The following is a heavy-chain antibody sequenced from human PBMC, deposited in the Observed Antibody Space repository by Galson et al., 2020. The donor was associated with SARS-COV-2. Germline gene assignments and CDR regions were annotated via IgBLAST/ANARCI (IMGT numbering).Heavy chain of an antibody. CDR3: ARAEEGIVVVPAAIGRDYYYYMDV. Sequence: AGSVKVSCKASGYTFTSYAMNWVRQAPGQGLEWMGWINTNTGNPTYAQGFTGRFVFSLDTSVSTAYLQISSLKAEDTAVYYCARAEEGIVVVPAAIGRDYYYYMDVWGKGTTVTVSS. CDR1: GYTFTSYA. J-gene: IGHJ6*03. V-gene: IGHV7-4-1*02. CDR2: INTNTGNP. D-gene: IGHD2-2*01.